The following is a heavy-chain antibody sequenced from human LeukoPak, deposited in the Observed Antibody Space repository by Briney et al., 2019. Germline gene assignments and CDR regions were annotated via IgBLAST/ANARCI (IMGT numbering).Heavy chain of an antibody. D-gene: IGHD6-13*01. Sequence: SETLSLTCTVSGGSISAYYWSWIRQPPGKGLEWIGYIYNSGSANYNPSLQSRVTILIDTSKKPFSLKVSSVTAADTAVYYCAREAAVGTGGFDYWGQGTLVTVSS. CDR2: IYNSGSA. J-gene: IGHJ4*02. CDR1: GGSISAYY. CDR3: AREAAVGTGGFDY. V-gene: IGHV4-59*01.